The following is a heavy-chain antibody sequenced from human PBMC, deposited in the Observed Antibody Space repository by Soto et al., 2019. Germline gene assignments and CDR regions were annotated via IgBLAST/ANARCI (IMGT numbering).Heavy chain of an antibody. D-gene: IGHD6-19*01. Sequence: GGSLRLSCAASGFTFSSNYMSWVRQAPGKGLEWVAVIYSGGSTYYADSVKGRFTISRDNSKNTLYLQMNSLRAEDTAVYYCARDGSDSSGWSPSYYYGMDVWGQGTTVTVSS. J-gene: IGHJ6*02. CDR1: GFTFSSNY. V-gene: IGHV3-53*01. CDR2: IYSGGST. CDR3: ARDGSDSSGWSPSYYYGMDV.